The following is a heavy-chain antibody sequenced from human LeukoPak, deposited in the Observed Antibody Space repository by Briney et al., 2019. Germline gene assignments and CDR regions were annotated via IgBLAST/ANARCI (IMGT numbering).Heavy chain of an antibody. J-gene: IGHJ4*02. CDR1: GFTFSSYW. D-gene: IGHD5-18*01. CDR3: ARFIQEWLRGAFDY. V-gene: IGHV3-7*01. Sequence: GGSLRLSCAASGFTFSSYWMSWVRQPPGKGLEWVASIKQDGNEKYYVDSVKGRFTISRDNAANSLYLQMNSLRAEDTAVYYCARFIQEWLRGAFDYWGQGTLVTVSS. CDR2: IKQDGNEK.